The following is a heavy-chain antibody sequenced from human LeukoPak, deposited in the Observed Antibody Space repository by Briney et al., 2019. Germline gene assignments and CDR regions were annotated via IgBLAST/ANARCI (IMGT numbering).Heavy chain of an antibody. CDR1: GYTFTSYD. J-gene: IGHJ4*02. V-gene: IGHV1-8*03. CDR2: MNPNSGNT. D-gene: IGHD6-13*01. Sequence: ASVKVSCKASGYTFTSYDINWVRQATGQGLEWMGWMNPNSGNTGYAQKFQGRVTITRNTSISTAYMELSNLRTEDTAVYYCARGETGSSSSWHNYWGQGTLVTVSS. CDR3: ARGETGSSSSWHNY.